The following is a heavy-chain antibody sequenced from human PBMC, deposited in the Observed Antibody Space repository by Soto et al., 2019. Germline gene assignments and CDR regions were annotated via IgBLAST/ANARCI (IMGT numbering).Heavy chain of an antibody. CDR1: GFTFSNYW. Sequence: EVQQVESGGGLVQPGGSLRLSCAASGFTFSNYWMHWIRQAPGKGLVWVSRIAYDESTTTYADSVKGRFTISRDNAKNTLYLQMNSPRPEDTAVYYCARGGGSHTHPPDYWGQGTLVTVSS. CDR3: ARGGGSHTHPPDY. V-gene: IGHV3-74*01. CDR2: IAYDESTT. D-gene: IGHD1-26*01. J-gene: IGHJ4*02.